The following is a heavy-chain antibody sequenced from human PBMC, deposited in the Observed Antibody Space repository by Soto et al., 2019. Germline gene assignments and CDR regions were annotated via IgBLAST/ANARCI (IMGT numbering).Heavy chain of an antibody. Sequence: PGGSVRLSCVGSGFTLNNYGVHWVRQAPGKGLEWVALMWYDGLRQTYLDSVRGRFTVSRDSSTNTIYLQMNSLRVEDTGNYFCVKESTPPFFDSWGQGTPVTVSS. CDR2: MWYDGLRQ. V-gene: IGHV3-33*03. CDR1: GFTLNNYG. CDR3: VKESTPPFFDS. D-gene: IGHD2-15*01. J-gene: IGHJ4*02.